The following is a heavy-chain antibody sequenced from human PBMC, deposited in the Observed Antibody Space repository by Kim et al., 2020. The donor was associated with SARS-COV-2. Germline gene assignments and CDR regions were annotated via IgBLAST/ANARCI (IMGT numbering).Heavy chain of an antibody. Sequence: SVKGRFTISRHNSKNTLYLQMNSLRAEDTAVYYCAREYGIAAAADDAFDIWGQGTMVTVSS. D-gene: IGHD6-13*01. J-gene: IGHJ3*02. V-gene: IGHV3-53*04. CDR3: AREYGIAAAADDAFDI.